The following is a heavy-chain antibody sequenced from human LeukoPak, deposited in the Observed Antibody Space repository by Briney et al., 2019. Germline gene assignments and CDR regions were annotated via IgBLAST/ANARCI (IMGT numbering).Heavy chain of an antibody. D-gene: IGHD4-17*01. CDR2: IKQDGSQK. CDR3: ARTTTYGDYDSYYYYMDV. V-gene: IGHV3-7*01. CDR1: GFTFSNYW. Sequence: PGGSLRLSCAASGFTFSNYWMSWVRHAPGKGLEWVANIKQDGSQKYSVESVKGRFTVSRDNAENSLYLQMNSLRAEDTAVYYCARTTTYGDYDSYYYYMDVWGKGTTVTISS. J-gene: IGHJ6*03.